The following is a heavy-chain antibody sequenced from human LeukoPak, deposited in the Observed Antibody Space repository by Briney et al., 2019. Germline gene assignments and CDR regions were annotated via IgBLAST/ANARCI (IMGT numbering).Heavy chain of an antibody. D-gene: IGHD3-10*01. CDR1: GFTFSTYE. J-gene: IGHJ4*02. V-gene: IGHV3-48*03. Sequence: GGSLRLSCAASGFTFSTYEMNWVRQAPGKGLEWVSHISGSGTIIYYADSVKGRFTISRDNAKNSLYLQMNSLRAEDTAVYYCTRHTGWFGEDWGQGTLVTVSS. CDR2: ISGSGTII. CDR3: TRHTGWFGED.